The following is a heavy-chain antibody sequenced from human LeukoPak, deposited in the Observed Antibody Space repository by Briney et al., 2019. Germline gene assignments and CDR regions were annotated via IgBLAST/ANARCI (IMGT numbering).Heavy chain of an antibody. J-gene: IGHJ4*02. Sequence: SETLSLTCTVSGDSFSNYYWNWIRQPPGGGLEWIGFIYDSGGTSYTPSLKGRVSMLVDTSNNQFSLKLSSVTAADTAVYYCARVVGQQWLVNWGQGTLVTVSS. V-gene: IGHV4-59*08. D-gene: IGHD6-19*01. CDR2: IYDSGGT. CDR1: GDSFSNYY. CDR3: ARVVGQQWLVN.